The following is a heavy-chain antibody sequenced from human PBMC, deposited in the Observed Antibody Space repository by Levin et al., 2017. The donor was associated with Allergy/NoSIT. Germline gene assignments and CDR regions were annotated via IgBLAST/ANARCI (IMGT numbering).Heavy chain of an antibody. Sequence: GGSLRLSCAASGFTFNNYALNWIRQAPGEGLQWVSAISGSGGSTYYADSVKGRFTISRDNSKNTLYLQMNTLRVEDTAVYYCAKRLKASGSDGRAFDIWGQGTMVTVSS. V-gene: IGHV3-23*01. D-gene: IGHD1-26*01. CDR1: GFTFNNYA. CDR2: ISGSGGST. CDR3: AKRLKASGSDGRAFDI. J-gene: IGHJ3*02.